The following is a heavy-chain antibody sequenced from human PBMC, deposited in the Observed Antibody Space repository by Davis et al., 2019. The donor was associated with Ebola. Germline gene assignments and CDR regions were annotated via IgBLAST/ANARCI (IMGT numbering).Heavy chain of an antibody. CDR3: TRWLYHGSGSVLTWFDP. D-gene: IGHD3-10*01. CDR2: VSNTGRT. Sequence: WVRQPPGPRLECIATVSNTGRTSYRPSLNRRHTISIDTSNSQCPLRLTSVTAADAAVYYCTRWLYHGSGSVLTWFDPWGPGTLVTVSS. J-gene: IGHJ5*02. V-gene: IGHV4-39*01.